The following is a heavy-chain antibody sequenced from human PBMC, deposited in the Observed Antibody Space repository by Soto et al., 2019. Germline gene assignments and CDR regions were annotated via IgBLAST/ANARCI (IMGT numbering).Heavy chain of an antibody. CDR2: IRCSGGSK. CDR3: AKRLWRNGIDI. Sequence: GGSLGLSCAASGFTFSSYAMRWVRQAPGKGLEWVSAIRCSGGSKYYADSVKGRFTISRDNSKNTLYLQMNSLRAEDTDVYDGAKRLWRNGIDIWGQGTTVTVSS. V-gene: IGHV3-23*01. J-gene: IGHJ3*02. CDR1: GFTFSSYA. D-gene: IGHD2-8*01.